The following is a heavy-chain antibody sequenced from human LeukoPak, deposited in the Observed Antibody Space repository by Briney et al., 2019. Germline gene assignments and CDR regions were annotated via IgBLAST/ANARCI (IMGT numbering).Heavy chain of an antibody. CDR1: GFTFSGSA. CDR2: IRSKANSYAT. D-gene: IGHD3-16*02. CDR3: TTKTLRLGELSFQFDY. Sequence: GGSLRLSCAASGFTFSGSAMHWVRQASGKGLEWVGRIRSKANSYATAYAASVKGRFTISRDDSKNTAYLQMNSLKTEDTAVYYCTTKTLRLGELSFQFDYWGQGTLVTVSS. J-gene: IGHJ4*02. V-gene: IGHV3-73*01.